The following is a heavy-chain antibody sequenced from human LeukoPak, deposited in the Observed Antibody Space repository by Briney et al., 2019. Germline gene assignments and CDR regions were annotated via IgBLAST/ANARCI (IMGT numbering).Heavy chain of an antibody. Sequence: GGSLRLSCAASGFTFSNAWMSWVRQAPGKGLEWVGRIKSKTDGGTTDYAAPVKGRFTISRDDSKNTLYLQMNSLKTEDTAVYYCTTDGVVGATLPFDYWGQGTLVTVSS. D-gene: IGHD1-26*01. V-gene: IGHV3-15*01. CDR2: IKSKTDGGTT. CDR1: GFTFSNAW. J-gene: IGHJ4*02. CDR3: TTDGVVGATLPFDY.